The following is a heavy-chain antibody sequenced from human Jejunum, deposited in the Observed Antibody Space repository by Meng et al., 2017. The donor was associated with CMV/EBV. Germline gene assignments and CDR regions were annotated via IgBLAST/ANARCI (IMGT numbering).Heavy chain of an antibody. J-gene: IGHJ2*01. CDR1: GLTFRTYG. CDR3: AKSRGHWQFDL. D-gene: IGHD3-10*01. Sequence: CAASGLTFRTYGMRWVRQAPGKGPEWVSHIGSSGITNYADSVEGRFTISRDNSKNTLYLQMNSLRAEDTAVYYCAKSRGHWQFDLWGRGTLVTVSS. CDR2: IGSSGIT. V-gene: IGHV3-23*01.